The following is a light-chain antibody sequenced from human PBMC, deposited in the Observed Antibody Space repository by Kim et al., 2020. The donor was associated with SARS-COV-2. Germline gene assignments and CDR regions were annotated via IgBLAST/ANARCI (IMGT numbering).Light chain of an antibody. V-gene: IGLV4-60*03. CDR2: LEGSGSY. J-gene: IGLJ3*02. CDR1: SGHSSNS. Sequence: SVKLTCTLNSGHSSNSIAWHQQQPGKAHRYLMKLEGSGSYNKGSGVPDRFSGSSSGAARYLTISNLQSEDEADYYCEAWDTNTRVFGGGTQLTVL. CDR3: EAWDTNTRV.